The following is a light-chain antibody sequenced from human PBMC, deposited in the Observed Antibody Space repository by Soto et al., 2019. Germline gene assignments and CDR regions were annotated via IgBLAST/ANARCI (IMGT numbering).Light chain of an antibody. V-gene: IGKV2-28*01. Sequence: DSLVTHSTISLPVTPGEPASISCRSSQSLLHSNGYNYLDWYLQKPGQSPQLLIYLGSNRASGVPDRFSGSGSGTDFTLKISRVEAEDVGVYYCMQALQTAWTFGQGTKVDIK. CDR2: LGS. CDR3: MQALQTAWT. J-gene: IGKJ1*01. CDR1: QSLLHSNGYNY.